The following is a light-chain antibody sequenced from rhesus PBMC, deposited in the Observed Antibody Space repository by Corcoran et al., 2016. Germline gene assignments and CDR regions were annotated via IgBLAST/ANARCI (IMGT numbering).Light chain of an antibody. V-gene: IGLV2-23*01. Sequence: QAALTQPPSVSGSPGQSVTISCTGTSSDIGGYNYVSWFQQHPGTAPKLMIYDVSRRPSGVSDRFSGSKSGNTASLTISGLQAEDEADYYCSSYAGSNTYMFGVGTRLTVL. J-gene: IGLJ1*01. CDR3: SSYAGSNTYM. CDR2: DVS. CDR1: SSDIGGYNY.